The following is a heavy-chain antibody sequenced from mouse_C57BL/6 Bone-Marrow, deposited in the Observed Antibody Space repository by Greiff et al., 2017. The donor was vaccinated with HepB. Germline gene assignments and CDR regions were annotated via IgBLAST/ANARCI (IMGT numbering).Heavy chain of an antibody. CDR2: IYPNSGST. CDR1: GYTFTSYW. J-gene: IGHJ4*01. CDR3: ARDDGYPSYAMDY. Sequence: QVQLQQSGAELVKPGASVKLSCKASGYTFTSYWMHWVKQRPGQGLEWIGMIYPNSGSTNYNEKFKSKATLTVDKSSSTAYMQLSSLTSEDSAVYYCARDDGYPSYAMDYWGQGTSVTVSS. D-gene: IGHD2-3*01. V-gene: IGHV1-64*01.